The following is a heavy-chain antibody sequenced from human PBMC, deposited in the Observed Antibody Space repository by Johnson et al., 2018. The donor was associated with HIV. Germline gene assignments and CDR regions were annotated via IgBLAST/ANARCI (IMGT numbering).Heavy chain of an antibody. CDR2: ISWNSGSI. D-gene: IGHD2-15*01. Sequence: VQLVESGGGLVQPGRSLGLSCAASGFIFDDYAMHWVRQAPGKGLEWVSGISWNSGSIGYVDSVKGRFPISSDNAKNSLYLQMNSLRAEDTALYYCAKDISAPLYCSGGSCYSLAFDIWGQGTMVTVSS. CDR1: GFIFDDYA. J-gene: IGHJ3*02. CDR3: AKDISAPLYCSGGSCYSLAFDI. V-gene: IGHV3-9*01.